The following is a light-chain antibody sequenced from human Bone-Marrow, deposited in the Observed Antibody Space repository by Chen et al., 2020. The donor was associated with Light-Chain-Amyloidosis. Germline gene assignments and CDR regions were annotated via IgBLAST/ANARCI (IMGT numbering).Light chain of an antibody. V-gene: IGLV3-21*02. Sequence: SYVLTQPSSVSVAPGQTAPIAGGGHNIGSTSVHWYQQTPGQAPRLVVDDDRDRPSGIPERLAGSNSGNTATLTISRVEAGDEADYYCQVWDRSSDRPVFGGGTKLTVL. CDR1: NIGSTS. J-gene: IGLJ3*02. CDR2: DDR. CDR3: QVWDRSSDRPV.